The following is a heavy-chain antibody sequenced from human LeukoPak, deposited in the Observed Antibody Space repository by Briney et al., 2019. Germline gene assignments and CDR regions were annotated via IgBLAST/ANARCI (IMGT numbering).Heavy chain of an antibody. J-gene: IGHJ3*02. V-gene: IGHV4-59*12. CDR2: IYYSGNT. CDR1: GASISSYY. CDR3: ARVRNFVSDI. D-gene: IGHD3-16*01. Sequence: PSETLSLTCTVSGASISSYYWNWIRQPPGKGLEWIGYIYYSGNTNYNPSLKSRVTMSVDTSKNQFSLKVTSVSAADTAVYYCARVRNFVSDIWGQGTMVTVSS.